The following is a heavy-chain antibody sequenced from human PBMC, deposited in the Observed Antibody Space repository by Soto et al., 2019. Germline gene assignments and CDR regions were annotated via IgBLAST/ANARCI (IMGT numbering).Heavy chain of an antibody. CDR2: IYPGDSDT. Sequence: EVQLVQSGAEVTEPGESLKISCKGSGYSFPTHWIGWVRQMPGKGLDWMGIIYPGDSDTRYSPSFQGQVTISVDKSINTAYLQWSTLKASDTAMYYCARGATVGTTTGFFDYWGQGTLVTVSS. CDR3: ARGATVGTTTGFFDY. CDR1: GYSFPTHW. D-gene: IGHD1-26*01. J-gene: IGHJ4*02. V-gene: IGHV5-51*01.